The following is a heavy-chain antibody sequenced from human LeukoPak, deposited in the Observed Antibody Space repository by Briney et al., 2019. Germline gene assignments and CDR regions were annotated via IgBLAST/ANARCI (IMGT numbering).Heavy chain of an antibody. CDR2: ISSSSSYI. CDR1: GFTFSDYT. CDR3: ARAWYGSSFDD. J-gene: IGHJ4*02. Sequence: GGSLRLSCAASGFTFSDYTMNWVRQAPGKGLEWVSSISSSSSYIYFANSVRGRFTIYRDNAKNSLFLQMSSLRADDTAVYYCARAWYGSSFDDWGQGTLVTVSS. V-gene: IGHV3-21*01. D-gene: IGHD6-13*01.